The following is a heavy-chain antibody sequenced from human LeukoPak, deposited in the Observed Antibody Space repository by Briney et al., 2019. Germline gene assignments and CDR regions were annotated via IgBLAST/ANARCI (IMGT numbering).Heavy chain of an antibody. CDR3: AELSITMIGGV. Sequence: GGSLRLSCAASGFTFSSYEMNWVRQAPGKGLDWVSYISSSGSTIYYADSVKGRFTISRDNAKNSLYLQMNSLRAEDTAVYYCAELSITMIGGVWGKGTTVTISS. CDR2: ISSSGSTI. V-gene: IGHV3-48*03. D-gene: IGHD3-10*02. CDR1: GFTFSSYE. J-gene: IGHJ6*04.